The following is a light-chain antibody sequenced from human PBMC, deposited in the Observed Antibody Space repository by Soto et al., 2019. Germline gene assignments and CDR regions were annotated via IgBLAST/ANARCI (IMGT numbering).Light chain of an antibody. Sequence: DIQMTQSPSSLSASVGDRVTITCRASQSISSYLNWYQQKPGKAPKLPIYAASSLQSGVPSRFSGSGSGTDFTLTISSLQPEDFATYYCQQSYSTWLTFGGGTKVEIK. CDR2: AAS. J-gene: IGKJ4*01. CDR3: QQSYSTWLT. CDR1: QSISSY. V-gene: IGKV1-39*01.